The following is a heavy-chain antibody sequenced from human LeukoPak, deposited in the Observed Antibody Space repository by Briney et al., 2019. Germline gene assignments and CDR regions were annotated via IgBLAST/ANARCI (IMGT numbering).Heavy chain of an antibody. CDR3: ARDYYDSRGEAFDI. V-gene: IGHV4-59*11. J-gene: IGHJ3*02. CDR1: GDSIGSHY. D-gene: IGHD3-22*01. CDR2: IFYVGST. Sequence: SETLSLTCTVSGDSIGSHYWSWIRQPPRNGLEWIGYIFYVGSTNYNPSLKSRVTISVDTSKNQFSLKLNSVTAADTAVYYCARDYYDSRGEAFDIWGQGTMATVSS.